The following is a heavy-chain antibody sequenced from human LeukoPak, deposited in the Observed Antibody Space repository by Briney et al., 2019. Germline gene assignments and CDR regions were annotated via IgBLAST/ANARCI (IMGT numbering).Heavy chain of an antibody. D-gene: IGHD3-10*01. CDR2: LYSGGST. CDR3: ARDHEGFGELDY. Sequence: GGSLRLSCAASGFTVSSNYMSWVRQAPGKGLEWVSVLYSGGSTYYADSVKGRFTISRDNSKNTLYLQMNSLRDGDTAVYYCARDHEGFGELDYWGQGTLVTVSS. J-gene: IGHJ4*02. V-gene: IGHV3-53*01. CDR1: GFTVSSNY.